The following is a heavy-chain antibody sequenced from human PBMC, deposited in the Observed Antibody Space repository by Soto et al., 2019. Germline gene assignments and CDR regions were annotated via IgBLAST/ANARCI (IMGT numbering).Heavy chain of an antibody. CDR3: ARVGGSYPDYYYGMDV. CDR1: GYTFTSYY. V-gene: IGHV1-46*01. CDR2: INPSGGST. Sequence: WASVKVSCKASGYTFTSYYMHWVRQAPGQGLEWMGIINPSGGSTSYAQKFQGRVTMTRDTSTSTVYMELSSLRSEDTAVYYCARVGGSYPDYYYGMDVWGQGTTVTVSS. D-gene: IGHD1-26*01. J-gene: IGHJ6*02.